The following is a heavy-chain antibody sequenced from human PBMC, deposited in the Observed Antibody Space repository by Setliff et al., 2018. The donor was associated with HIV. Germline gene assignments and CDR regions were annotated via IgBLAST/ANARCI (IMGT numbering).Heavy chain of an antibody. V-gene: IGHV4-61*09. Sequence: KASETLSLTCAVSGGSISSGSDYWSWIRQPAGKGLEWIGHIYPSGSTNYNPSLKSRVTISLDMSKNLFSLNLTSVTAADTAVYYCARDRSRDDYGSWFRPFYLDFWGHGKLVTVSS. D-gene: IGHD4-17*01. CDR3: ARDRSRDDYGSWFRPFYLDF. CDR1: GGSISSGSDY. J-gene: IGHJ4*01. CDR2: IYPSGST.